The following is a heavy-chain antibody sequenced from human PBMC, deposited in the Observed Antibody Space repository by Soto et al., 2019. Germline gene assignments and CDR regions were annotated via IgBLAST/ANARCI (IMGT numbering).Heavy chain of an antibody. Sequence: PVGPLRLSCTAAGFTISDHGMHWVRQAPGKGLEWVSSISGSVGSTFYADSVKGRFTISRDNSMNTLYLQMNSLRAEDTAVYYFAKDRTIASRNFDSWGQGALVTVSS. CDR2: ISGSVGST. D-gene: IGHD6-6*01. CDR3: AKDRTIASRNFDS. J-gene: IGHJ4*02. V-gene: IGHV3-23*01. CDR1: GFTISDHG.